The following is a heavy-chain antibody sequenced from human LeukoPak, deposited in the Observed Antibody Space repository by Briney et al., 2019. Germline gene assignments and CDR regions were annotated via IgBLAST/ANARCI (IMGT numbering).Heavy chain of an antibody. CDR2: IYTSGST. V-gene: IGHV4-4*07. CDR3: ARGSLAVAQPFAFDI. CDR1: GGSISSYY. Sequence: SETLSLTCTVCGGSISSYYWSWIRQPAGKGLEWIGRIYTSGSTNYNPSLKSRVPMSVDTSKNQFSLKLSSVTAADTAVYYGARGSLAVAQPFAFDIWGQGTMVTVSS. D-gene: IGHD6-19*01. J-gene: IGHJ3*02.